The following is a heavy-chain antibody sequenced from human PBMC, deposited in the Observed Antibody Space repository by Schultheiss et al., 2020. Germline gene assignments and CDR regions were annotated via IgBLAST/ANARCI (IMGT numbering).Heavy chain of an antibody. CDR1: GASINNGGYH. CDR3: AKDRGGFSPFEH. Sequence: TLSLTCTVSGASINNGGYHWSWIRQPPGKGLEWIGYIYHSGSTYYNPSLKSRVTISVDTSKNQFSLKLSSVTAADTAVYYCAKDRGGFSPFEHWGQGTPVTVSS. J-gene: IGHJ4*02. D-gene: IGHD2-15*01. V-gene: IGHV4-30-2*01. CDR2: IYHSGST.